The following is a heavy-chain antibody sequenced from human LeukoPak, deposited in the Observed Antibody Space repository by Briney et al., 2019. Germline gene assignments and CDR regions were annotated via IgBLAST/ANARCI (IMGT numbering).Heavy chain of an antibody. D-gene: IGHD1-26*01. V-gene: IGHV3-23*01. CDR3: ATSGNYYLKY. CDR1: GFTFSSSA. CDR2: ISNNGGYT. J-gene: IGHJ4*02. Sequence: GGSLRLSCAASGFTFSSSAMSWVRQAPGKGLEWVSAISNNGGYTYYADSVQGRFTISRDNAKNALSLQMNSLRDEDTAVYYCATSGNYYLKYWGQGTLVTVSS.